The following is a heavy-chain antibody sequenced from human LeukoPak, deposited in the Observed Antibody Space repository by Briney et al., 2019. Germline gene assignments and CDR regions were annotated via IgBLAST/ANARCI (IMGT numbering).Heavy chain of an antibody. J-gene: IGHJ4*02. Sequence: PSETLSLTCTVSGGSISSSSHYWGWIRQPPGKGLEWIGSIYYSGSTSYNPSLKSRVTISVDTSKNEFSLSLSSVAAADTAVYYCARNASIAAAGNGGRYFDYWGQGTLVTVSS. CDR2: IYYSGST. CDR3: ARNASIAAAGNGGRYFDY. V-gene: IGHV4-39*01. CDR1: GGSISSSSHY. D-gene: IGHD6-13*01.